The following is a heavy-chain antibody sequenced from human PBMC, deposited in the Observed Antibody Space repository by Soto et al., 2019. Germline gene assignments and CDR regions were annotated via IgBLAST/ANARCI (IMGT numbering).Heavy chain of an antibody. CDR1: GGSISSGGYY. D-gene: IGHD2-2*01. CDR2: IYHSGST. CDR3: ARVPDR. J-gene: IGHJ5*02. V-gene: IGHV4-30-2*01. Sequence: QLQLQEYGSGLVKPSQTLSLTCAGSGGSISSGGYYWCWIRQPPGKGLEWIGYIYHSGSTYYDPSRKSRGTISVDRSKNQFSLKLSSVTAADTAVYYCARVPDRWGQGTLGTVSS.